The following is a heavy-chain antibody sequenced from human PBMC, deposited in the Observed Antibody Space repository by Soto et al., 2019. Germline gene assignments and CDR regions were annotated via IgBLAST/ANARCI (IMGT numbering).Heavy chain of an antibody. V-gene: IGHV4-4*01. CDR2: IYHSGST. CDR3: AGAGSGYDLFDY. D-gene: IGHD5-12*01. Sequence: QVQLQESGPGLVKPSGTLSLTCAVSSGSISSSNWWSWVRQPPGKGLECIGEIYHSGSTNYNPSLKSRVTKPVDKSKNQFSLKLSSVTAADTAVYCCAGAGSGYDLFDYWGQGTLVTVSS. CDR1: SGSISSSNW. J-gene: IGHJ4*02.